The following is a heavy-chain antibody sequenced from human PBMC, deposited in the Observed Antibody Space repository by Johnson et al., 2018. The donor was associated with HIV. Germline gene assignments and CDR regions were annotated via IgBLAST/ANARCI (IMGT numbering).Heavy chain of an antibody. CDR3: AKSPGKDHGGNSGAFHI. Sequence: QVQLVESGGGVVQPGRSLRLSCAASGFSFSSYGMHWVRQAPGKGLECVAVIWYDGSNEHYADSVKGRFTISRDNSKNTLYLQMSSLRAEDTAVYYCAKSPGKDHGGNSGAFHIWGQGTMVTVSS. J-gene: IGHJ3*02. D-gene: IGHD4-23*01. CDR2: IWYDGSNE. V-gene: IGHV3-33*06. CDR1: GFSFSSYG.